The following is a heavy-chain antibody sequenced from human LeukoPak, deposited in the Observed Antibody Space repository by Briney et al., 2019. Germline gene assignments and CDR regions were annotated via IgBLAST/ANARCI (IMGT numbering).Heavy chain of an antibody. CDR1: GGSISSGGYY. V-gene: IGHV4-30-2*01. CDR3: ARAYGSSSWTFDY. Sequence: PSETLSLTCTVSGGSISSGGYYWSWIRQPPGKGLEWIGYIYHSGSTYYNPSLKSRVTISVDRSKNQFSLKLSSVTAADTAVYYCARAYGSSSWTFDYWGQGTLVTVSS. J-gene: IGHJ4*02. CDR2: IYHSGST. D-gene: IGHD6-13*01.